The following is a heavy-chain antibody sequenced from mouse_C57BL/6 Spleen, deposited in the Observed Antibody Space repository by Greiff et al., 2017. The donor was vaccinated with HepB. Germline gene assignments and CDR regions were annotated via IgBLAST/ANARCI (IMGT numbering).Heavy chain of an antibody. V-gene: IGHV14-1*01. CDR3: TTPPVSKGAWFAY. D-gene: IGHD2-5*01. Sequence: VQLQQSGAELVRPGASVKLSCTASGFNIKDYYMPWVKQRPEQGLEWIGRIDPEDGDPEYAPKFQGKATMTADTSSNTAYLQLSRLTSEDTAVYYCTTPPVSKGAWFAYWGQRTLVTVSA. CDR1: GFNIKDYY. J-gene: IGHJ3*01. CDR2: IDPEDGDP.